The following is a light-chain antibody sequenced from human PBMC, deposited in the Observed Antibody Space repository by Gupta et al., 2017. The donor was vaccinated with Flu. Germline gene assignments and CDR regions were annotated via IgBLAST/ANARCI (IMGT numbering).Light chain of an antibody. J-gene: IGKJ1*01. V-gene: IGKV2-30*01. CDR3: MQGSHWPWA. CDR2: QVA. CDR1: EGLVYSDGNTY. Sequence: DVVMTQSPLSLPVTLGQPASISCRSSEGLVYSDGNTYLHWFQQRPGQAPRRLIYQVAYRDSGVPDRFSGSGAGTDFTLKISSVEAEDVGIYFCMQGSHWPWAFGQGTTVEIK.